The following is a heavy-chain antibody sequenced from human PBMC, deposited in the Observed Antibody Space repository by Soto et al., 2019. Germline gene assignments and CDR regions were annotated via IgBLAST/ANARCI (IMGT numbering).Heavy chain of an antibody. D-gene: IGHD1-26*01. CDR3: ARGQVGNWFDP. CDR1: GGSFSGYY. J-gene: IGHJ5*02. Sequence: SETLSLTCAVHGGSFSGYYWSWIRQPPGKGLEWIGEINHSGSTNYNPSLKSRVTISVDTSKNQFSLKLSSVTAADTAVYYCARGQVGNWFDPWGQGTLVTVSS. V-gene: IGHV4-34*01. CDR2: INHSGST.